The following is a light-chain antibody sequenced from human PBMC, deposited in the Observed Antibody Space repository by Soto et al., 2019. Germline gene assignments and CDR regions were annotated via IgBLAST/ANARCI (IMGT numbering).Light chain of an antibody. V-gene: IGKV3-20*01. CDR2: GAS. CDR1: QSVRSTY. J-gene: IGKJ4*01. CDR3: QQYDGSQLA. Sequence: EIMLTHSPGTLSLSPGERATLSCRASQSVRSTYLAWYQQKPGQAPRLLIYGASTRATGIPDRFSGSRSGTDFTLTISSLEPEDFAVYYCQQYDGSQLAFGGGTNVEIK.